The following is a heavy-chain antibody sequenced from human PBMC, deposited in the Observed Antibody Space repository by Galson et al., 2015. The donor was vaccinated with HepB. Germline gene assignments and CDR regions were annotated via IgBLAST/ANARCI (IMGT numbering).Heavy chain of an antibody. Sequence: SETLSLTCAVSGGSISSSNWWSWVRQPPGKGLEWIGEINHSGSTTYNPSLKSRVTISMDTSKNQFSLMLRSVTAADTAMYYCSTGPRGGWFDPWGQGTLVTVSS. CDR3: STGPRGGWFDP. CDR1: GGSISSSNW. D-gene: IGHD2-15*01. J-gene: IGHJ5*02. V-gene: IGHV4-4*02. CDR2: INHSGST.